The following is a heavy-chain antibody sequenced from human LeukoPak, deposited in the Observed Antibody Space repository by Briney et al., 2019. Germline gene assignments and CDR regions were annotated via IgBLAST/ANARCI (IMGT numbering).Heavy chain of an antibody. CDR2: IYYSGST. Sequence: SETLSLTCTVSGGSISSYNWSWIRQPPGKGLEWIGYIYYSGSTNYNPSLKSRVTISVDTSKNQFSLKLSSVTAADTAVYYCARVPRIAARPYYFDYWGQGTLVTVSS. CDR1: GGSISSYN. CDR3: ARVPRIAARPYYFDY. D-gene: IGHD6-6*01. V-gene: IGHV4-59*01. J-gene: IGHJ4*02.